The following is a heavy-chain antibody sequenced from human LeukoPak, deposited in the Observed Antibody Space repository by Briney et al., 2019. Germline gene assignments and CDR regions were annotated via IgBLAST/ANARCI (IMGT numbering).Heavy chain of an antibody. CDR1: GYTFTSYG. J-gene: IGHJ6*02. V-gene: IGHV1-18*01. CDR3: ARDLAAAAGIGMGNYYYYGMDV. D-gene: IGHD6-13*01. CDR2: ISAYNGNT. Sequence: SVTVSYKASGYTFTSYGISWVRQAPGQGLEWMGWISAYNGNTNYAQKLQGRVTMTTDTSTSTAYMELRSLRSDDTAVYYCARDLAAAAGIGMGNYYYYGMDVWGQGTTVTVSS.